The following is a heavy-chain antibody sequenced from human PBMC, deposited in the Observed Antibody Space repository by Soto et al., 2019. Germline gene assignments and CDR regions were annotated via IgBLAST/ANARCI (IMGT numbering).Heavy chain of an antibody. CDR2: IIPIFDTA. V-gene: IGHV1-69*12. Sequence: QVQLVQSGAEVKKPGSSVKVSCKASGGTFSSYAISWVRQAPGQGLEWMGGIIPIFDTANYAQKFQGRVTITADESTSTAYMEVSSLRSEDTAVYYCVRHDCISSSCYYYYYYGMDVWGQGTTVTVS. D-gene: IGHD2-2*01. CDR1: GGTFSSYA. J-gene: IGHJ6*02. CDR3: VRHDCISSSCYYYYYYGMDV.